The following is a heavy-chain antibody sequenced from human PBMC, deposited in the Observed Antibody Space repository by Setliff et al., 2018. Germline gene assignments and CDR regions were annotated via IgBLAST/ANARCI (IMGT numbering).Heavy chain of an antibody. J-gene: IGHJ4*02. CDR3: RLWSHSYHNDY. V-gene: IGHV4-38-2*01. Sequence: SETLSLTCAVSGYSINNGYHWGWIRQPPGKGLEWIGNIYHSGSTHYNPSLKSPVTISVDTSKNQFSLKLNSVTAADTAVYYCRLWSHSYHNDYWAQGTLVTVSS. D-gene: IGHD3-16*02. CDR1: GYSINNGYH. CDR2: IYHSGST.